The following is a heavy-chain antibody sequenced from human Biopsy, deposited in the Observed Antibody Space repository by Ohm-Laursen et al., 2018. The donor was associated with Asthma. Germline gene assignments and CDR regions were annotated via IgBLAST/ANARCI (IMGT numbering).Heavy chain of an antibody. V-gene: IGHV1-18*01. J-gene: IGHJ6*02. CDR2: IGVYNGNT. CDR1: GYTFNNAG. D-gene: IGHD3-10*01. Sequence: SVKVSCKTSGYTFNNAGITWVRQAPGQGLEWMGWIGVYNGNTKVAQKLQDRVTMITDTSTSTAYMELRSLRSDDTAVYFCARAVDYSHYYGIDVWGQGTTVTVS. CDR3: ARAVDYSHYYGIDV.